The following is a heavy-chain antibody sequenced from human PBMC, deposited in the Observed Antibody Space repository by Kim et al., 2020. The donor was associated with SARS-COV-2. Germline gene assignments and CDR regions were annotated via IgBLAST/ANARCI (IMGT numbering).Heavy chain of an antibody. Sequence: KGRFTISRDNSQNTLYLQMNSLRAEDTAVYYCARDPFTMVRGVITNAFDIWGQGTMVTVSS. J-gene: IGHJ3*02. D-gene: IGHD3-10*01. CDR3: ARDPFTMVRGVITNAFDI. V-gene: IGHV3-30*07.